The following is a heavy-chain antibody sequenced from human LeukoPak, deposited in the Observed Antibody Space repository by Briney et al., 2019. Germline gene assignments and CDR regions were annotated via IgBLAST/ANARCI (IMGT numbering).Heavy chain of an antibody. D-gene: IGHD5-24*01. CDR3: ARGSDGYNYFDY. CDR2: IIPIFGTA. CDR1: GGTFSSYA. J-gene: IGHJ4*02. V-gene: IGHV1-69*05. Sequence: SVKVSCKASGGTFSSYAISWVRQAPGQGLEWMGGIIPIFGTANYAQKFQGRVTITTDESTSTAYMELSSLRSEDTAVYYCARGSDGYNYFDYWGQGTLVTVSS.